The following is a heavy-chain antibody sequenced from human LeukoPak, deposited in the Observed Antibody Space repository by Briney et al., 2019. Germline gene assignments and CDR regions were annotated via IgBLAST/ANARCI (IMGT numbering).Heavy chain of an antibody. CDR1: GFTFTTYG. CDR3: AKDRVTTPYNWFDP. Sequence: GGSLRLSCAASGFTFTTYGMHWVRQAPGKGLEWVAVISYDGSYKYYVDSVKGRFTISRDNFENTLFLQMDILRAEDTAVYYCAKDRVTTPYNWFDPWGQGTLVTVSS. J-gene: IGHJ5*02. CDR2: ISYDGSYK. D-gene: IGHD2-21*02. V-gene: IGHV3-30*18.